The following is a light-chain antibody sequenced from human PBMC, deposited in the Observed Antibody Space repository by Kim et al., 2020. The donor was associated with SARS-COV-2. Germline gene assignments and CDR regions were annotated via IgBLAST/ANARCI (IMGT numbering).Light chain of an antibody. V-gene: IGKV1-17*03. CDR1: QGINNQ. J-gene: IGKJ4*01. CDR2: AAS. Sequence: DIQMTQSTSAMSASIGDRVTITCRASQGINNQLDWFQQTPGKVPKRLIYAASSLESGVPSRFSGSGSGTQFTLTISSLQPEDFAFYYCLQHGGSPLTFGGGTKVDIK. CDR3: LQHGGSPLT.